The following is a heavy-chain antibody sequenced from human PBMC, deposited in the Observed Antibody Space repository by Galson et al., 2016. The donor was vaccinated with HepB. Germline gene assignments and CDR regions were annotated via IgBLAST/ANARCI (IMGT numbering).Heavy chain of an antibody. Sequence: SLRLSCAASGFTVSSNYMGWVRQAPGTGLEWVSLIYSGGRTNYADSVKGRFIIFRDDYKNTLFLEMTTRRAEDTAVYYCVSGLRTLMITSAFHIGGQGTMVIVSS. D-gene: IGHD3-16*01. V-gene: IGHV3-66*01. CDR3: VSGLRTLMITSAFHI. CDR2: IYSGGRT. CDR1: GFTVSSNY. J-gene: IGHJ3*02.